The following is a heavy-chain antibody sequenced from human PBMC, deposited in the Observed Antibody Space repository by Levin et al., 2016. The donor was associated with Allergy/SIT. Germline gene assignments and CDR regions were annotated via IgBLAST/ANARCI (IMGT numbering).Heavy chain of an antibody. Sequence: WVRQAPGQGLEWMGWINPNSGGTNYAQKFQGRVTMTRDTSISTAYMELSRLRSDDTAVYYCATQTVDYDSSGPPRWGEFYWGQGTLVTVSS. CDR2: INPNSGGT. CDR3: ATQTVDYDSSGPPRWGEFY. D-gene: IGHD3-22*01. V-gene: IGHV1-2*02. J-gene: IGHJ4*02.